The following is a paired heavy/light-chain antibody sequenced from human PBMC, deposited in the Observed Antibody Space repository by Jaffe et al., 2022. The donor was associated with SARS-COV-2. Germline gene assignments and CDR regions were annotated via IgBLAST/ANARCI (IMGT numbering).Light chain of an antibody. CDR1: QSVSSNS. CDR2: GAS. V-gene: IGKV3-20*01. Sequence: EIVLTQSPGTLSLSPGERATLSCRASQSVSSNSLAWYQQKPGQAPRLLIYGASSRATGIPDRFSGSGSGTDFTLTISRLEPEDFAVYYCQQYGRSPYTFGQGTKLEIK. J-gene: IGKJ2*01. CDR3: QQYGRSPYT.
Heavy chain of an antibody. J-gene: IGHJ4*02. CDR3: TRDLGARHLGDGPLIFFDY. D-gene: IGHD3-16*01. Sequence: QVQLVQSGAEVAKPGASVKVSCKASGYTFTSFGLSWVRQAPGQGLEWVGWISAHNGDRNYAQKVQGRVTMTIDTSTTTAYMELRSLRSDDTAVYYCTRDLGARHLGDGPLIFFDYWGQGTLVTVSS. CDR1: GYTFTSFG. CDR2: ISAHNGDR. V-gene: IGHV1-18*01.